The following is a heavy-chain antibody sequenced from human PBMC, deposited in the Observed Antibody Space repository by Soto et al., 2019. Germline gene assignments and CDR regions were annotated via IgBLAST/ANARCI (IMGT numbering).Heavy chain of an antibody. Sequence: GGSLRLSCAASGFTFRSYGMHWVRQAPGKGLEWVAVISDDGKNEYYADSVKGRFTISRDNSKNTLYLQMNSLRAEDTAVYYCAKGQWHPNPPYYYYGMDVWGQGTTVTVSS. CDR3: AKGQWHPNPPYYYYGMDV. V-gene: IGHV3-30*18. CDR1: GFTFRSYG. CDR2: ISDDGKNE. D-gene: IGHD6-19*01. J-gene: IGHJ6*02.